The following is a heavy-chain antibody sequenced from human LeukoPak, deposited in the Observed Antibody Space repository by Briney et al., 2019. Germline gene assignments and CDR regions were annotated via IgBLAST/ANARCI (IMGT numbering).Heavy chain of an antibody. V-gene: IGHV3-23*01. J-gene: IGHJ4*02. D-gene: IGHD5-18*01. CDR2: IFPSGGEI. CDR1: GFTFSTFA. CDR3: ATYRQVLLPFES. Sequence: GGSLRLSCAASGFTFSTFAMIWVRQPPGKGLEWASSIFPSGGEIHYADSVRGRFTISRDNSKSILSLQMNSLIAEDTAIYYCATYRQVLLPFESWGQGTLVTVSS.